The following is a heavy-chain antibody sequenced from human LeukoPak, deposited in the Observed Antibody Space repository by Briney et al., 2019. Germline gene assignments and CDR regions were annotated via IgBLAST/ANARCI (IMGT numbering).Heavy chain of an antibody. D-gene: IGHD3-3*01. J-gene: IGHJ3*02. Sequence: PSETLSLTCAVYGGSFSGYYWSWIRQPPGKGLEWIGEINHSGSTNYNPSPKSRVTISVDTSKNQFSLKLSSVTAADTAVYYCARGYDFWSGYYMQDAFDIWGQGTMVTVSS. V-gene: IGHV4-34*01. CDR2: INHSGST. CDR3: ARGYDFWSGYYMQDAFDI. CDR1: GGSFSGYY.